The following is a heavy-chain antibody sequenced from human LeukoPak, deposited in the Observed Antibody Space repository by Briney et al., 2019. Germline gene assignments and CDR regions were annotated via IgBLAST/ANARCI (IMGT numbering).Heavy chain of an antibody. V-gene: IGHV3-21*01. Sequence: GGSLRLSCAASGFTFSSYSMNWVRQAPGKGLEWVSSISSSSSYIYYADSVKGRFTTSRDNAKNSLYLQMNSLRAEDTAVYYCAREGYSYGLGPYGMDVWGKGTTVTVSS. J-gene: IGHJ6*04. CDR3: AREGYSYGLGPYGMDV. CDR1: GFTFSSYS. CDR2: ISSSSSYI. D-gene: IGHD5-18*01.